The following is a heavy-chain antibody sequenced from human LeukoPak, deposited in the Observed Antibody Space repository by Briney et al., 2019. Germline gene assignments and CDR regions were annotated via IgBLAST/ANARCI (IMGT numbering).Heavy chain of an antibody. CDR1: GGSISSGYY. D-gene: IGHD4-17*01. V-gene: IGHV4-38-2*02. Sequence: PSETLSLTCTVSGGSISSGYYWGWIRQPPGKGLEWIGSIYHSGSTYYNPSLKSRVTISVDTSKNQFSLKLSSVTAADTAVYYCARVTTVTTRWIDYWGQGTLVTVSS. CDR3: ARVTTVTTRWIDY. CDR2: IYHSGST. J-gene: IGHJ4*02.